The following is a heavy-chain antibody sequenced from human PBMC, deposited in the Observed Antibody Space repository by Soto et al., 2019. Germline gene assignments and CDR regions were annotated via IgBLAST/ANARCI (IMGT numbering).Heavy chain of an antibody. D-gene: IGHD5-12*01. CDR2: TYFRSKWYN. CDR1: GDSVSSNTAS. Sequence: SQTLSLTCAISGDSVSSNTASWNWIRQSPSRGLEWLGRTYFRSKWYNDYAVSVKSRIIINPDTSNNQFSLQLNPVTPEDTAVYFCAKGDNLGPKTGYAFDPWGQGIMVTAPQ. J-gene: IGHJ5*02. CDR3: AKGDNLGPKTGYAFDP. V-gene: IGHV6-1*01.